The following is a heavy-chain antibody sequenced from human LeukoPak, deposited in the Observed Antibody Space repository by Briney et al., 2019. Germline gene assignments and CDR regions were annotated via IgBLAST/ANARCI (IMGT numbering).Heavy chain of an antibody. CDR3: AKDHSSSSLSDY. J-gene: IGHJ4*02. Sequence: PGGSLRLSCAASGFTFSFSWMHWVRQAPGKGLVWVSRINGNGSSTTYADSVKGRFTISRDNSKNTLYLQMNSLRAEDTAVYYCAKDHSSSSLSDYWGQGTLVTVSS. V-gene: IGHV3-74*01. CDR2: INGNGSST. D-gene: IGHD6-13*01. CDR1: GFTFSFSW.